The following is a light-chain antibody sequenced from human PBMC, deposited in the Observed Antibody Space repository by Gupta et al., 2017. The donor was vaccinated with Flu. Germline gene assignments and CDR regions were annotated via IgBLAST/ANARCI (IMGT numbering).Light chain of an antibody. CDR2: GNK. V-gene: IGLV1-40*01. J-gene: IGLJ1*01. Sequence: QSVLAQPPSVSRAPGQRVTISCTGRSSNVGAGSSVQWYQQLPVTAPKLLIYGNKNRPSGGPGRFSGSKSGTSASLAIAGLQAEDEAVYYCQSYDSSLNVYVFGPGTTVTVL. CDR1: SSNVGAGSS. CDR3: QSYDSSLNVYV.